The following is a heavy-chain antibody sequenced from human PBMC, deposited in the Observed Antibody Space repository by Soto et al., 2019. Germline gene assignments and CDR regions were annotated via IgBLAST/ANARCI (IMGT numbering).Heavy chain of an antibody. Sequence: QVQLVQSGAEVQKPGSSVKVSCKASGGTFSSYAISWVRQAPGQGLEWMGGIIPIFGTANYAQKFQGRVTITADESTSTAYMELSSMRSEDTAVYYCAREYYYGSGSDYNVTSFNYCYGMDVWGQGTTVTVSS. D-gene: IGHD3-10*01. CDR2: IIPIFGTA. V-gene: IGHV1-69*01. CDR3: AREYYYGSGSDYNVTSFNYCYGMDV. CDR1: GGTFSSYA. J-gene: IGHJ6*02.